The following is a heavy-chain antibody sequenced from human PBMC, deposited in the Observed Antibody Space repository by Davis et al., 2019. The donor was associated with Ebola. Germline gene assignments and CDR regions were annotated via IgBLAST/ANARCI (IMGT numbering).Heavy chain of an antibody. CDR3: ARVGAIAAAGAYYYYYGMDV. Sequence: ASVKVSCKASGYTFTGYYMHWVRQAPGQRLEWMGWINAGNGNTKYSQKFQGRVTITRDTSASTAYMELSSLRSEDTAVYYCARVGAIAAAGAYYYYYGMDVWGQGTTVTVSS. J-gene: IGHJ6*02. V-gene: IGHV1-3*01. D-gene: IGHD6-13*01. CDR2: INAGNGNT. CDR1: GYTFTGYY.